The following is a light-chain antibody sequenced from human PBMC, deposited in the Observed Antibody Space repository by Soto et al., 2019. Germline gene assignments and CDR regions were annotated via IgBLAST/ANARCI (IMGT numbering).Light chain of an antibody. Sequence: EIVLTQSPGTLSLSPGGRATLSCRASQSVSSSYLAWYQQKPGQAPRLLIYGASSRATGIPDRFSGSGSGTDFTLTISRLEPEDFAVYYCQQYGGWTFGQGTKV. J-gene: IGKJ1*01. V-gene: IGKV3-20*01. CDR2: GAS. CDR1: QSVSSSY. CDR3: QQYGGWT.